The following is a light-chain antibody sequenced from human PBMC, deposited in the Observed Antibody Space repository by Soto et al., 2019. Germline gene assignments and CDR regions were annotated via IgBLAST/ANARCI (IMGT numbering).Light chain of an antibody. CDR3: QQYGSSHRT. CDR1: QSVSGSF. CDR2: DAS. V-gene: IGKV3-20*01. J-gene: IGKJ1*01. Sequence: EIVLTQSPGTLSLSPGERATLSCRASQSVSGSFLAWYQQKPGQAPRLLVYDASSRATGIPDRFSASGSGTDVTLTISRLEPEDFAGYYFQQYGSSHRTFGQGTKVEIK.